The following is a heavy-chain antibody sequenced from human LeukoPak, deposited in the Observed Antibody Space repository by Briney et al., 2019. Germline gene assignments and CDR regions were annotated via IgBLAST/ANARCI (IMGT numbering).Heavy chain of an antibody. CDR1: GFTVSDNY. CDR3: ARSAVASGINYFDP. CDR2: IFSGGGT. D-gene: IGHD6-13*01. J-gene: IGHJ5*02. V-gene: IGHV3-53*01. Sequence: PGGSLRLSCEASGFTVSDNYINWIRQAPGKGLEWVAAIFSGGGTHYIDSVKGRFTISRDNAKKTLNLQMNSLRAEDTAMYYCARSAVASGINYFDPWGQGTLVTVSS.